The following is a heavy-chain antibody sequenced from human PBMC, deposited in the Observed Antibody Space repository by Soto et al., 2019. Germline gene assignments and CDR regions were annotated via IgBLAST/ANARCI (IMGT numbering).Heavy chain of an antibody. CDR3: ARVGGYCSGGSCYPRHAFDI. CDR1: GFTFSSYW. V-gene: IGHV3-7*01. Sequence: EVQLVESGGGLVQPGGSLRLSCAASGFTFSSYWMSWVRQAPGKGLEWVANIKQDGSEKYYVDSVKGRFTISRDNAKNSLYLQMNSLRAEDTAVYYCARVGGYCSGGSCYPRHAFDIWGQGTMVTVSS. J-gene: IGHJ3*02. CDR2: IKQDGSEK. D-gene: IGHD2-15*01.